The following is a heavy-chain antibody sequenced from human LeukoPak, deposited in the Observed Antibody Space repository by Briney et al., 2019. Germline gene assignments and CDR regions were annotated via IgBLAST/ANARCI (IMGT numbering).Heavy chain of an antibody. CDR2: IKQDGSEK. D-gene: IGHD1-7*01. CDR1: GFTFSSFW. CDR3: ARGPATYNWNYFFDF. V-gene: IGHV3-7*04. Sequence: GGSLRLSCAASGFTFSSFWMTWVRQAPGQGLEWVANIKQDGSEKLYLDSVKGRFTVSRDNAKNSLFLQMDSLRAEDTAVFYCARGPATYNWNYFFDFWGQGTLVTVSS. J-gene: IGHJ4*02.